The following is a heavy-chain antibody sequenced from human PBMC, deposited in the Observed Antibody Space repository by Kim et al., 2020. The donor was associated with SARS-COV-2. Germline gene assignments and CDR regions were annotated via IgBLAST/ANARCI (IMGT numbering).Heavy chain of an antibody. J-gene: IGHJ4*02. CDR3: ARYRNGFGELPFDY. Sequence: SPSFQGQVTISADKSISTAYLQWSSLKASDTAMYYCARYRNGFGELPFDYWGQGTLVTVSS. D-gene: IGHD3-10*01. V-gene: IGHV5-51*01.